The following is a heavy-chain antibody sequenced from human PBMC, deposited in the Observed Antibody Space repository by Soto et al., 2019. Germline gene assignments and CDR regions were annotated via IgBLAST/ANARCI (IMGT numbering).Heavy chain of an antibody. CDR1: GFTFSSYG. Sequence: LRLSCAASGFTFSSYGMHWVRQAPGKGLGLVALIWFDGSDKYYTESVKGRFTISRDNSKSTLYLQMNSLRAEDTAVYYCARLCCSASSCYSVGAFDIRGQGTMVTVSS. CDR3: ARLCCSASSCYSVGAFDI. V-gene: IGHV3-33*01. J-gene: IGHJ3*02. CDR2: IWFDGSDK. D-gene: IGHD2-15*01.